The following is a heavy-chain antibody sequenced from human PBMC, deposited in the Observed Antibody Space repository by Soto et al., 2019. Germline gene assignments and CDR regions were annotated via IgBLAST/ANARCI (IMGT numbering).Heavy chain of an antibody. J-gene: IGHJ4*02. CDR3: ARERYYGSGISVCLDY. CDR1: GFTFSSYG. CDR2: IWYDGSNK. Sequence: QVQLVESGGGVVQPGRSLRLSCAASGFTFSSYGMHWVRQAPGKGLEWVAVIWYDGSNKYYADSVKGRFTIYRDNSTNMLCLQMNSLRAEDTDVYYCARERYYGSGISVCLDYWGQGNLVTVSS. V-gene: IGHV3-33*01. D-gene: IGHD3-10*01.